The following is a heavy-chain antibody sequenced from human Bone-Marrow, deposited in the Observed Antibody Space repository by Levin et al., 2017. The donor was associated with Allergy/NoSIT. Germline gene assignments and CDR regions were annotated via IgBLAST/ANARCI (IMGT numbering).Heavy chain of an antibody. CDR1: GTSISSHY. CDR3: ARVKTVTTLDH. D-gene: IGHD4-17*01. Sequence: SETLSLTCTVSGTSISSHYWSWIRQPPGKGLEWIGYIFYSGSTNYNPSLKSRVTISVDTSKNQFSLKLISVTAADTAVYYCARVKTVTTLDHWGQGTLVTVSS. V-gene: IGHV4-59*11. CDR2: IFYSGST. J-gene: IGHJ4*02.